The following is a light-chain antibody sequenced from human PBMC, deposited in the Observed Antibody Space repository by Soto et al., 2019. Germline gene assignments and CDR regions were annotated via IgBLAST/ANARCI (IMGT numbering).Light chain of an antibody. CDR2: DAS. V-gene: IGKV3-15*01. CDR1: QSISSK. Sequence: IEMTKSPATLSVSRGERVSLSCSASQSISSKLAWYQQKPGQAPRLLIYDASTTATDIPARCSGSGSGTELPLTIDSLQSEDFAVYYCQQYSQWPPYTFGQGTRMEMK. J-gene: IGKJ2*01. CDR3: QQYSQWPPYT.